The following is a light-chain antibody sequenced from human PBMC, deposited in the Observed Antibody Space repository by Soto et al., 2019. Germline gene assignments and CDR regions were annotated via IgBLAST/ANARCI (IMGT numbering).Light chain of an antibody. CDR2: DVT. V-gene: IGLV2-11*01. Sequence: QSALTQPRSVSGSPGQSVTISCTGASNNVGGYNYVSWYQHHPGKVPQLIIYDVTKRPSGVPDRFSGSKSGNTASVTISGLQVEDEADYYCCSYAGTYTWIFGGGTKLTVL. CDR3: CSYAGTYTWI. CDR1: SNNVGGYNY. J-gene: IGLJ2*01.